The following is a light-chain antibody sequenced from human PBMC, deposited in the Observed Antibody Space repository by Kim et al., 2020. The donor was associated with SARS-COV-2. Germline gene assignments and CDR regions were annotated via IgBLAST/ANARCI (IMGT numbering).Light chain of an antibody. CDR1: QSVSSSY. J-gene: IGKJ1*01. CDR3: RQYGSSLWT. CDR2: GAS. V-gene: IGKV3-20*01. Sequence: SAGERATLSCRASQSVSSSYLAWYQQKPGQAPRLLIYGASSRATGIPDRFSGSGSGTDFTLTISRLEPEDFAVYYCRQYGSSLWTFGQGTKVDIK.